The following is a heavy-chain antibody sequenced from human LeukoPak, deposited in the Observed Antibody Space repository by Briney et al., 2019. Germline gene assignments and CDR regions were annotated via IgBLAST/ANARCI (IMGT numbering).Heavy chain of an antibody. Sequence: SETLSLTCAVYGGSFSGYYWSWIRQPPGKGLEWIGEINHSGSTNYNPSLKSRVTISVDTSKNQFSLKLSSVTAADTAVYYCARRIIAAASRIVGFDYWGQGTLVTVSS. J-gene: IGHJ4*02. V-gene: IGHV4-34*01. CDR2: INHSGST. D-gene: IGHD6-13*01. CDR1: GGSFSGYY. CDR3: ARRIIAAASRIVGFDY.